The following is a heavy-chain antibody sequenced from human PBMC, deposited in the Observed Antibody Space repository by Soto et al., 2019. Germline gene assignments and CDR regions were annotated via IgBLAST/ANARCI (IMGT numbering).Heavy chain of an antibody. J-gene: IGHJ4*02. CDR1: GFTFSSYA. CDR3: ARDERVCGSGVCYPLDY. D-gene: IGHD2-8*02. Sequence: EVQLVESGGGLVKPGGSLRLSCAASGFTFSSYAMNWVRQAPGKGLEWVSSISSTSTYIYYADSVKGRFTISRDNAKNSLYLQMSSLRAEDTAVYYCARDERVCGSGVCYPLDYWGQGTLVTVSS. CDR2: ISSTSTYI. V-gene: IGHV3-21*01.